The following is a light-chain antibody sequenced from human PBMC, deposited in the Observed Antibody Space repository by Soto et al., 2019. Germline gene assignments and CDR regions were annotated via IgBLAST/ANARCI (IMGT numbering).Light chain of an antibody. V-gene: IGKV1-12*01. CDR1: QGIRYW. J-gene: IGKJ4*01. CDR3: QQAYSFPLT. CDR2: GAS. Sequence: DIQMTQSPSSLSASEGDRVTISCRASQGIRYWLAWYQQKPGKAPKILIKGASSLQTGVPSRFSGSGSETDFTLTISNLQPEDFATYYCQQAYSFPLTLGGGTKVE.